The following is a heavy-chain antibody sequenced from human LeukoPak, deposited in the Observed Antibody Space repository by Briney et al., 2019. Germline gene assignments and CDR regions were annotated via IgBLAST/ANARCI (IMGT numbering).Heavy chain of an antibody. Sequence: GGSLRLSCAASGFTFSSHAMNWVRQAPGKGLEWVAVISYDGSNKYYADSVKGRFTISRDNSKNTLYLQMNSLRAEDTAVYYCAKEHCSGGSCYPFGGFDPWGQGTLVTVSS. CDR1: GFTFSSHA. CDR3: AKEHCSGGSCYPFGGFDP. J-gene: IGHJ5*02. CDR2: ISYDGSNK. V-gene: IGHV3-30*18. D-gene: IGHD2-15*01.